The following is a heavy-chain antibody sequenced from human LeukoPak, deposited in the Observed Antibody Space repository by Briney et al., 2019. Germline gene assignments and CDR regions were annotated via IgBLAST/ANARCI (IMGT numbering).Heavy chain of an antibody. J-gene: IGHJ4*02. D-gene: IGHD3-10*01. Sequence: RSGGSLRLSCAASGFTFTNYWMHWVRQAPGKGLVWVSRTNGDESSTSYADSVKGRFTISRDNAKNTLYLQMNSLRAEDTAVYYCARGLYGWGSSNTPLDYWGQGTLVTVSS. CDR1: GFTFTNYW. V-gene: IGHV3-74*01. CDR3: ARGLYGWGSSNTPLDY. CDR2: TNGDESST.